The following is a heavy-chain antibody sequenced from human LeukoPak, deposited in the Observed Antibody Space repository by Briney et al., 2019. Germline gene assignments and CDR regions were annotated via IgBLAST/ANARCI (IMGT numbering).Heavy chain of an antibody. Sequence: SETLSLTCTVSGGSISSSSAYWAWIRQAPGKGLEWIGTIYYSGATYYNPSLESRVTISVETSKNQFSLRLSSVTAADTAVYYCARRNMVGGLWAFDFWGQGTLVTVSS. CDR1: GGSISSSSAY. CDR2: IYYSGAT. V-gene: IGHV4-39*01. J-gene: IGHJ4*02. D-gene: IGHD3-10*01. CDR3: ARRNMVGGLWAFDF.